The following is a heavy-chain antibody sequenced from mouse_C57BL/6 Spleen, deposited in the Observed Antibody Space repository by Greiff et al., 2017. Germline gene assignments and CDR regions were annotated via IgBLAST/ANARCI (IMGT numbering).Heavy chain of an antibody. J-gene: IGHJ4*01. D-gene: IGHD1-1*01. CDR1: GFSLTSYG. Sequence: VQLQQSGPGLVQPSQSLSITCTVSGFSLTSYGVHWVRQSPGKGLEWLGVIWSGGSTDYNAAFISSLSISKDNSKSQVFFKMNSLQADDTAIYYCARGIITTVDYYAMDYWGQGTSVTVSS. CDR2: IWSGGST. CDR3: ARGIITTVDYYAMDY. V-gene: IGHV2-2*01.